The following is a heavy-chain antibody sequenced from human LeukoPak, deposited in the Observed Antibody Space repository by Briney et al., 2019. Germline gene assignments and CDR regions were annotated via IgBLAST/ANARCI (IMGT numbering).Heavy chain of an antibody. CDR2: ISGSGGNT. D-gene: IGHD3-10*01. V-gene: IGHV3-23*01. J-gene: IGHJ4*02. CDR1: GFTFSRNG. CDR3: AKDRRAGSYDY. Sequence: GGSLRLSCAASGFTFSRNGMTWVRQAPGKGLEWVSAISGSGGNTYYEDSVKGRFTISRYNSKNTLDLQMNSLRAEDTAVYYCAKDRRAGSYDYWGQGTLVTVSS.